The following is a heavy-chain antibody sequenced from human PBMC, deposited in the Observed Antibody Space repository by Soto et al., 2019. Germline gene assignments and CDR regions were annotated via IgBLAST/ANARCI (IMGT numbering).Heavy chain of an antibody. J-gene: IGHJ6*02. D-gene: IGHD3-10*01. V-gene: IGHV4-39*01. CDR3: ASTNTYYYGSGSYSV. Sequence: PSETLSLTCTVSGGSISSSSYYWGWIRQPPGKGLEWIASIYYSGSTYYNPSLKSRVTISVDTSKNQFSLKLSSVTAADRAVYYCASTNTYYYGSGSYSVWGQGTTVSVSS. CDR2: IYYSGST. CDR1: GGSISSSSYY.